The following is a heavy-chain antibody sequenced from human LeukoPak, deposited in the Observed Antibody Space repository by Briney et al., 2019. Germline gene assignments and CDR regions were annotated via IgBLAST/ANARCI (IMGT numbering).Heavy chain of an antibody. CDR2: INAGNGNT. V-gene: IGHV1-3*01. J-gene: IGHJ4*02. D-gene: IGHD3/OR15-3a*01. CDR1: GYTFTSYA. CDR3: ARGRGLYYFDY. Sequence: ASVKVSCKASGYTFTSYAMHWVRQAPGQRLEWMGWINAGNGNTRYSQKFQGRVTITRDTSASTAYMELSSLRSEDTAVYYCARGRGLYYFDYWGQGTLVTVSS.